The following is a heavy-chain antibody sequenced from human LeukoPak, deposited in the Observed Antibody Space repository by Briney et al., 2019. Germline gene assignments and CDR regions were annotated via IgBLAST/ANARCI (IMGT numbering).Heavy chain of an antibody. J-gene: IGHJ3*02. D-gene: IGHD3-22*01. Sequence: PSETLSLTCAVSGDSISSGGYWWSWIRQHPGKGLEWIGYIYYSGSTYYNPSLKSRVTISVDTSKNQFSLKLSSVTAADTAVYYCARVTTMIVVVITTPDAFDIWGQGTMVTVSS. CDR3: ARVTTMIVVVITTPDAFDI. CDR2: IYYSGST. CDR1: GDSISSGGYW. V-gene: IGHV4-31*11.